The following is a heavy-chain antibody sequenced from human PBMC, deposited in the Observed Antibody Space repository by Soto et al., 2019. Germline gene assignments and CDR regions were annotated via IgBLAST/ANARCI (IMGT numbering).Heavy chain of an antibody. J-gene: IGHJ4*02. D-gene: IGHD2-15*01. CDR2: MNPNSGNT. Sequence: QVQLVQSGAEVKKPGASVKVSCKASGYTLTSYDINWVRQATGQGLEWMGWMNPNSGNTGYAQKFQGRVTMTRNTSISTAYMELSSLRSEDTAVYYCARGLYCSGGSCYQFDYWGQGTLVTVSS. CDR1: GYTLTSYD. CDR3: ARGLYCSGGSCYQFDY. V-gene: IGHV1-8*01.